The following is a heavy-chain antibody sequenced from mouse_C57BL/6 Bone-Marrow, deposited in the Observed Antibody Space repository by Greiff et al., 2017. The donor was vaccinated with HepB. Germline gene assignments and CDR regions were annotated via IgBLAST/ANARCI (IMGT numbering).Heavy chain of an antibody. Sequence: QVQLQQPGAELVKPGASVKMSCKASGYTFTSYWITWVKQRPGQGLEWIGDIYPGSGSTNYNEKFKSKATLTVDTSSSTAYMQLSSLTSEDSAVYYCARFTWGVYYDYDDAMDYWGQGTSVTVSS. V-gene: IGHV1-55*01. CDR3: ARFTWGVYYDYDDAMDY. CDR1: GYTFTSYW. CDR2: IYPGSGST. J-gene: IGHJ4*01. D-gene: IGHD2-4*01.